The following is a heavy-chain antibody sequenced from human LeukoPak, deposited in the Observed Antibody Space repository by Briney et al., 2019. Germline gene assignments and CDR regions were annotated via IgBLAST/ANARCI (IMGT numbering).Heavy chain of an antibody. D-gene: IGHD3-10*01. CDR3: ARRLVRGVFDY. V-gene: IGHV3-11*03. CDR1: GFTFSDYY. Sequence: PGGSLRLSCAASGFTFSDYYMSWIRQAPGKGLEWVSYISSSSSYTNYADSVKGRFTISRDNAKDSLYLQTNSLRAEDTAVYYCARRLVRGVFDYWGQGTLVTVSS. CDR2: ISSSSSYT. J-gene: IGHJ4*02.